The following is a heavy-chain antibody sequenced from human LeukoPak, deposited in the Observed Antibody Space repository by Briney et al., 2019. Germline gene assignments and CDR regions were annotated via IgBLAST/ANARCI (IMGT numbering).Heavy chain of an antibody. D-gene: IGHD5-12*01. CDR1: GFTFSDYY. Sequence: GGSLRLSCAASGFTFSDYYMSWIRQAPGKGLEWVSYISSSGSTIYYADSVKGRFTISRDNAKNSLHLQMNSLRAEDTAVYYCARGVNRATEDALDYWGQGTLVTVSS. V-gene: IGHV3-11*01. J-gene: IGHJ4*02. CDR2: ISSSGSTI. CDR3: ARGVNRATEDALDY.